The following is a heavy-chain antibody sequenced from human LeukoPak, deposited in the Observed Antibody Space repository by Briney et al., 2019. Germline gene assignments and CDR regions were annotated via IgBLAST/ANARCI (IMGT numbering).Heavy chain of an antibody. CDR3: ARRPYCTNGVCYPFDY. Sequence: GGSLRLSCAASGFTFSSYWMHWVCQAPGKGLVWVSRINSDGSSTSYADPVKGRFTISRDNAKNTLYLQMNSLRAEDTAVYYCARRPYCTNGVCYPFDYWGQGTLVTVSS. J-gene: IGHJ4*02. CDR1: GFTFSSYW. CDR2: INSDGSST. V-gene: IGHV3-74*01. D-gene: IGHD2-8*01.